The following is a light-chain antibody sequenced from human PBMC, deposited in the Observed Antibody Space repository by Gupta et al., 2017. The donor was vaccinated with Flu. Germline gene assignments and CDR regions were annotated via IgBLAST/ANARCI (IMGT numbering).Light chain of an antibody. CDR3: CSYTTSNTVV. Sequence: QSALTQPASVSGAPGQSITISCTGTSSDVGAYNYVSWYQQHPGKVPKFMIYNVSDRPSGVSSRFSGSKSGNTASLTISGLQAEDEADYYCCSYTTSNTVVFGGGTKLTV. V-gene: IGLV2-14*01. CDR1: SSDVGAYNY. J-gene: IGLJ3*02. CDR2: NVS.